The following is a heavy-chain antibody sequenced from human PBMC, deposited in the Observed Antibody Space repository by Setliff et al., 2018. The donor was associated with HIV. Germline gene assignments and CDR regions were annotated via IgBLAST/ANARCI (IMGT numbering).Heavy chain of an antibody. CDR3: ARHSSAAANDAFDI. D-gene: IGHD6-13*01. J-gene: IGHJ3*02. Sequence: SETLSLTCAVSGYSISSGYYWGWIRQPPGKGLEWIGSIYHSGSTYYNPSLKSRVTISVDTSKNQFSLKLSSVTAADTAVYYCARHSSAAANDAFDIWGQGTMVTV. V-gene: IGHV4-38-2*01. CDR1: GYSISSGYY. CDR2: IYHSGST.